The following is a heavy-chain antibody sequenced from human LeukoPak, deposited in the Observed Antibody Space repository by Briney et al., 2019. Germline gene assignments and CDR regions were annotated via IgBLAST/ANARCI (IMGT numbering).Heavy chain of an antibody. CDR2: ISTSSSTI. CDR3: ARIPSGYTLGYGYYYYYMDV. CDR1: GFTFSDYT. D-gene: IGHD5-18*01. Sequence: PGGSLRLACEVSGFTFSDYTMTSVRQAPGKGLEWVSYISTSSSTIYYADSVKGRFTISRDNTKNSLYLQMNSLRAEDTAVYYCARIPSGYTLGYGYYYYYMDVWGKGATVTVSS. J-gene: IGHJ6*03. V-gene: IGHV3-48*04.